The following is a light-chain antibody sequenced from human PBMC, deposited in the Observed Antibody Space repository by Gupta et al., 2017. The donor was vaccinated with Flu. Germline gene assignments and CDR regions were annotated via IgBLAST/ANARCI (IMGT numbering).Light chain of an antibody. Sequence: DIQLTQSPSSLSASIGDRIIITCRASQGIRIHLAWFQQKPGKAPKSLIYDTYNLRRGVPSKFSGSGSGTNFTLTISSLQPDDFATYYCQHYSTYPPTFGGGTKVEI. CDR3: QHYSTYPPT. J-gene: IGKJ4*01. V-gene: IGKV1-16*02. CDR2: DTY. CDR1: QGIRIH.